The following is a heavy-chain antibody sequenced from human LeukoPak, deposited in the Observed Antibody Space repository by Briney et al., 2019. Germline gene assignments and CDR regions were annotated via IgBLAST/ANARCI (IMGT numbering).Heavy chain of an antibody. Sequence: RASETLSLTCTVSGGSISSYYWSWIRQPAGNGLEWIGRIYASGSTNYNPSLISRVTLSLGTSKNQFSLKLSSVTAADTAVYYCARTVFPYFYDSSGFNNWFDPWGQGTLVTVSS. CDR1: GGSISSYY. CDR2: IYASGST. CDR3: ARTVFPYFYDSSGFNNWFDP. J-gene: IGHJ5*02. V-gene: IGHV4-4*07. D-gene: IGHD3-22*01.